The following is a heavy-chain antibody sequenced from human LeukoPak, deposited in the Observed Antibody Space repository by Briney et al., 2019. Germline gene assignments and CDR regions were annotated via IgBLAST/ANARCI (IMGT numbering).Heavy chain of an antibody. V-gene: IGHV4-39*01. CDR1: GGSISSSSYY. Sequence: PSETLSLTCTVSGGSISSSSYYWGWIRQPPGKGLEWIGSISYSWNTYYNPSLKSRVTISVDTSKNQFSLKLSSVTAADTALYYCARPVWSGYFDGAAFDFWGQGTLVTVSS. D-gene: IGHD3-3*01. CDR2: ISYSWNT. CDR3: ARPVWSGYFDGAAFDF. J-gene: IGHJ4*02.